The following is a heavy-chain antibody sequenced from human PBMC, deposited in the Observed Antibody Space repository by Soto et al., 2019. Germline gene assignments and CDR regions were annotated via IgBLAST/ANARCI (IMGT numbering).Heavy chain of an antibody. Sequence: GGSLRLSCAASGFTFSSYSMNWVRQAPGKGLEWVSYISSSSSTIYYADSVKGRFTISRDNAKNSLYLQMNSLRAEDTAVYYCARDQYGPNYDSSGFVDYWGQGTLVTVSS. J-gene: IGHJ4*02. CDR3: ARDQYGPNYDSSGFVDY. CDR1: GFTFSSYS. D-gene: IGHD3-22*01. V-gene: IGHV3-48*01. CDR2: ISSSSSTI.